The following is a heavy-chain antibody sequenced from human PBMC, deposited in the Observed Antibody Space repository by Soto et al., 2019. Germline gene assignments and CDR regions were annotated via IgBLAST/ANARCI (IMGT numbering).Heavy chain of an antibody. J-gene: IGHJ4*02. Sequence: EAQLVESGGGLVQPGGYLRLSCAASGFTFSSYWMHWVRQAPGKGLEWVSRMNMDGNRISYVDSVKGRCTISRDNAKKTFYTEMNIARVEDTAVDYCVMGDGDRYVGHGYLGRHLGQGSLVTVSS. CDR1: GFTFSSYW. V-gene: IGHV3-74*01. CDR2: MNMDGNRI. CDR3: VMGDGDRYVGHGYLGRH. D-gene: IGHD2-21*01.